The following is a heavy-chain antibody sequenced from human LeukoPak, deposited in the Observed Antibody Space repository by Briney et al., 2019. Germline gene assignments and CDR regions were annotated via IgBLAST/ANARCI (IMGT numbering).Heavy chain of an antibody. CDR2: IYYSGST. CDR1: GGSISSSSYY. Sequence: PSETLSLTCTVSGGSISSSSYYWGWIRQPPGKGLEWIGSIYYSGSTYYNPSLKSRVTISVDTSKNQFSLKLSSVTAADTAVYYCAGAKEEYYDSVGLPYYYGMDVWGQGTTVTVSS. D-gene: IGHD3-22*01. V-gene: IGHV4-39*01. J-gene: IGHJ6*02. CDR3: AGAKEEYYDSVGLPYYYGMDV.